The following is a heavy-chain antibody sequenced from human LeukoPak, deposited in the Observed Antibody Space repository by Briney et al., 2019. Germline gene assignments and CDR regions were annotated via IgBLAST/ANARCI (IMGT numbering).Heavy chain of an antibody. V-gene: IGHV3-64D*06. CDR3: AKVVGPIYYYYAMDV. D-gene: IGHD2-15*01. CDR1: GFTFSSYA. CDR2: ITSNGGYT. Sequence: GGSLRLSCSASGFTFSSYAMHWVRQAPGKGLEYVSAITSNGGYTYYADSVKGRFTISRDNSKNTLYLQMSSLRAEDTAVYYCAKVVGPIYYYYAMDVWGQGTTVTVSS. J-gene: IGHJ6*02.